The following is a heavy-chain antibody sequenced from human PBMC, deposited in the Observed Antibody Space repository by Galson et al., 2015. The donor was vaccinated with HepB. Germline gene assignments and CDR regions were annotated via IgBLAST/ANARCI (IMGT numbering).Heavy chain of an antibody. Sequence: SVKVSCKASGGTFSSYAISWVRQAPGQGLEWMGRIIPILGIANYAQKFQGRVTITADKSTSTAYRELSSLRSEDTAVYYCASLGGVVTAISLGYWGQGTLVTVSS. V-gene: IGHV1-69*04. CDR2: IIPILGIA. D-gene: IGHD2-21*02. CDR1: GGTFSSYA. CDR3: ASLGGVVTAISLGY. J-gene: IGHJ4*02.